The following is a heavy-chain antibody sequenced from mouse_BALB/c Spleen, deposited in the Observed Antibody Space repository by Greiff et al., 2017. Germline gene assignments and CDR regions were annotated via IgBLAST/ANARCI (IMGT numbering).Heavy chain of an antibody. CDR2: IDPANGNT. J-gene: IGHJ3*01. D-gene: IGHD2-2*01. V-gene: IGHV14-3*02. CDR1: GFNIKDTY. CDR3: APYGNDGAWFAY. Sequence: EVQLQQSGAELVKPGASVKLSCTASGFNIKDTYMHWVKQRPEQGLEWIGRIDPANGNTKYDPKFQGKATITADTSSNTAYLQLSSLTSEDTAVYYCAPYGNDGAWFAYWGQGTLVTVSA.